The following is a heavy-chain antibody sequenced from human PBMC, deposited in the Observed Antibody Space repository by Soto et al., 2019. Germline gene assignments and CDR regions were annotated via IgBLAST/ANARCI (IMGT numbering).Heavy chain of an antibody. J-gene: IGHJ4*02. CDR2: IYYSGST. CDR1: GGSISSGGYY. Sequence: SETLSLTCTVSGGSISSGGYYWSWIRQHPGKGLEWIGYIYYSGSTYYNPSLKSRVTISVDTSKNQFSLKLSSVTAADTAVYYCAREGSGYCSGGSCYLRDYWGQGTLVTVSS. V-gene: IGHV4-31*03. CDR3: AREGSGYCSGGSCYLRDY. D-gene: IGHD2-15*01.